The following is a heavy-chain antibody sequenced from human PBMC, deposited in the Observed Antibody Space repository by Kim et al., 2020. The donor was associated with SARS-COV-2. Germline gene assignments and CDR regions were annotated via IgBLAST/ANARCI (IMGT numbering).Heavy chain of an antibody. Sequence: GTANYAQKFQGRVTITADESTSTAYMELSSLRSEDTAVYYCARGTGVLDPWGQGTLVTVSS. D-gene: IGHD1-1*01. V-gene: IGHV1-69*01. CDR2: GTA. J-gene: IGHJ5*02. CDR3: ARGTGVLDP.